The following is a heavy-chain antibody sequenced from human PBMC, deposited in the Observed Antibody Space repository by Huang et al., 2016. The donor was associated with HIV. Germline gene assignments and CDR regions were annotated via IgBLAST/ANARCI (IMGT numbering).Heavy chain of an antibody. CDR2: IYYSGST. V-gene: IGHV4-59*01. D-gene: IGHD6-6*01. CDR3: ASASIAARRWFDP. J-gene: IGHJ5*02. CDR1: GGSMSSYY. Sequence: QVQLQESGPGLVMPSETLSLTCTVSGGSMSSYYWRWIRQPPGKGLEWIGYIYYSGSTNYNPSLKSRVTISVDTSKNQFSLRLSSVTAADTAVYYCASASIAARRWFDPWGQGSLVTVSS.